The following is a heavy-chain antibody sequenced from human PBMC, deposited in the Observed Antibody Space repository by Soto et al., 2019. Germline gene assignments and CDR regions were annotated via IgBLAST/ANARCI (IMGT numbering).Heavy chain of an antibody. V-gene: IGHV3-9*01. J-gene: IGHJ4*02. D-gene: IGHD3-10*01. CDR2: INWNGDAT. CDR3: ANLPLYGSGFDC. Sequence: EVQLVESGGGLVQPDRSLRLSCAASGFTFDDYAIHWVRQAPGKGLEWVSGINWNGDATGYADSVKGRFTISRDNAKNSLYLQMNSLTTEDTAVYYCANLPLYGSGFDCWGQGTLVTVSS. CDR1: GFTFDDYA.